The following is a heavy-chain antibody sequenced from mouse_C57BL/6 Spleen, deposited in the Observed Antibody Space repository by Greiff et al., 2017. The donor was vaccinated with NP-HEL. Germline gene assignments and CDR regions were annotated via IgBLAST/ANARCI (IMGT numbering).Heavy chain of an antibody. CDR3: ARWDRYYDYDWYFDV. Sequence: VQLQQPGAELVKPGASVKMSCKASGYTFTSYWITWVKQRPGQGLEWIGDIYPGSGSTNYNEKFKSKATLTVDTSSSTAYMQLSSLTSEDSAVYYCARWDRYYDYDWYFDVWGTGTTVTVSS. V-gene: IGHV1-55*01. J-gene: IGHJ1*03. D-gene: IGHD2-4*01. CDR1: GYTFTSYW. CDR2: IYPGSGST.